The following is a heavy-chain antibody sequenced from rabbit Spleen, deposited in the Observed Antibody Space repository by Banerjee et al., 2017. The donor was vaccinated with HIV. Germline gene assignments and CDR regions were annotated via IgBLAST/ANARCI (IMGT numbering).Heavy chain of an antibody. J-gene: IGHJ4*01. Sequence: QEQLVESGGGLVKPGGTLTLTCTASGISFSSSDYICWVRQAPGKGLEWISCIAGSSSGFTYSATWAKGRFTISKTSSTTVTLQMTSLTAADTATYFCARDYADGSYYYYFGLWGQGTLVTVS. CDR3: ARDYADGSYYYYFGL. D-gene: IGHD8-1*01. CDR2: IAGSSSGFT. V-gene: IGHV1S45*01. CDR1: GISFSSSDY.